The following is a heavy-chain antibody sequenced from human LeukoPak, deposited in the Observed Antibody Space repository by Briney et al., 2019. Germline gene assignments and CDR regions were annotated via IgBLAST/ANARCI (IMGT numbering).Heavy chain of an antibody. V-gene: IGHV3-21*01. J-gene: IGHJ4*02. D-gene: IGHD4-17*01. CDR3: ARPHYGDYPTVDY. CDR1: GFTFSSYS. Sequence: PGGSLRLSCAASGFTFSSYSMNWVRQAPGKGLEWVSSISSSSSYIYYADSVKGRFTISRDNAKNSLYLQMNSLRAEDTAVYYCARPHYGDYPTVDYWGQGTLVTVSS. CDR2: ISSSSSYI.